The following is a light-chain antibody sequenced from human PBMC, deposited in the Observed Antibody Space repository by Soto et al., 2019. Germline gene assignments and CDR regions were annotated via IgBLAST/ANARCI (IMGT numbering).Light chain of an antibody. CDR1: QSVSSN. CDR3: QQYNNWPPIT. CDR2: GAS. V-gene: IGKV3D-15*01. J-gene: IGKJ5*01. Sequence: EIVMTQSPATLSVSPGERATLSCRASQSVSSNLAWYQQKPGQAPRLLIYGASTRATGIPARFSGSGSGTEFTLNISSLQSEDFAVYHCQQYNNWPPITFGQGTRLEIK.